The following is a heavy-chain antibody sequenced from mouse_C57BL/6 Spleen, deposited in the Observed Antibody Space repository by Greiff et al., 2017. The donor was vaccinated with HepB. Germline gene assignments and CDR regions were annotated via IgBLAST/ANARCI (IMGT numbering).Heavy chain of an antibody. Sequence: EVQLVESEGGLVQPGSSMKLSCTASGFTFSDYYMAWVRQVPEKGLEWVANINYDGSSTYYLDSLKSRFIISRDNAKNILYLQMGSLKSEDTATYYCARERAGTLDYWGQGTTLTVSS. J-gene: IGHJ2*01. CDR3: ARERAGTLDY. D-gene: IGHD3-3*01. CDR1: GFTFSDYY. CDR2: INYDGSST. V-gene: IGHV5-16*01.